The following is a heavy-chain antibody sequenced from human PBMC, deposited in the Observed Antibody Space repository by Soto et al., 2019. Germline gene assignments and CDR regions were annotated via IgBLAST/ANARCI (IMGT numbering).Heavy chain of an antibody. CDR1: GGSISSGGYS. V-gene: IGHV4-30-2*01. CDR3: ARVPDY. Sequence: QLQLQESGSGLVKPSQTLSLTCAVSGGSISSGGYSWSWIRQPPGQGLEWIAYIYHSVSNYYNPCLKSRVTISVDRSKSQFTLKLSSVVAADTAVCYCARVPDYWGQGTLVKVSS. CDR2: IYHSVSN. J-gene: IGHJ4*02.